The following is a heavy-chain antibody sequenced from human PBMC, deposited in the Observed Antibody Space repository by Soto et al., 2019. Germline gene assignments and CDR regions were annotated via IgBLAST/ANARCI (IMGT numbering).Heavy chain of an antibody. CDR1: GFTFSTYG. V-gene: IGHV3-33*01. D-gene: IGHD5-12*01. CDR2: IWFDGSNK. Sequence: GGSLRLSCAASGFTFSTYGMYWVRQAPGKGLEWVAVIWFDGSNKYYADSVKGRFTVSRDNSKNRLYLQMNSLRVEDTAVYYCSRGYSGYDSGYYFDYWGQGTLVTV. J-gene: IGHJ4*02. CDR3: SRGYSGYDSGYYFDY.